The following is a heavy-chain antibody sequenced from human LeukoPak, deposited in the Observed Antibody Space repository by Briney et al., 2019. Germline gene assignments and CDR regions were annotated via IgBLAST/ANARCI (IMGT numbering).Heavy chain of an antibody. Sequence: SETLSLTCAVCGGSFSGYYWSWIRQPPGKGLEWIGEINHSGSTNYNPSLKSRVTISVDTSKNQFSLKLSSVTAADTAVYYCARVPYRYCSSTSCYSRAFDIWGQGTMVTVSS. CDR1: GGSFSGYY. CDR3: ARVPYRYCSSTSCYSRAFDI. J-gene: IGHJ3*02. V-gene: IGHV4-34*01. CDR2: INHSGST. D-gene: IGHD2-2*01.